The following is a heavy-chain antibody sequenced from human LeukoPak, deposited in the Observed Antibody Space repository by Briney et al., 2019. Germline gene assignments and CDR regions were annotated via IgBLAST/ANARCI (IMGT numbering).Heavy chain of an antibody. CDR1: GFTFSSYA. J-gene: IGHJ1*01. D-gene: IGHD6-19*01. CDR2: ISGSGGST. V-gene: IGHV3-23*01. Sequence: GGSLRLSCAASGFTFSSYAMSWVRQAPGKGLEWVSDISGSGGSTSYADSVKGRFTISKNNSKNTLYLQMNSLRAEDTAVYYCAKDSGGWYEYFQHGGQGTRVTVS. CDR3: AKDSGGWYEYFQH.